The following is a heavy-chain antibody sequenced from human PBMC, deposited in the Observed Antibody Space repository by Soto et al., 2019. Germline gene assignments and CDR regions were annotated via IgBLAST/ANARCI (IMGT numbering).Heavy chain of an antibody. J-gene: IGHJ4*02. D-gene: IGHD2-15*01. CDR1: CGSISSGVYY. V-gene: IGHV4-31*03. CDR3: ASNIGGGVVAANSV. CDR2: IYYSGST. Sequence: SDPLSLTCTVSCGSISSGVYYWSWIRQHPGKGLDRIGYIYYSGSTYYNPSLKSRVTISVDTSKNQFSLKLSSLTAADTGGYYCASNIGGGVVAANSVWGQGTRGTASS.